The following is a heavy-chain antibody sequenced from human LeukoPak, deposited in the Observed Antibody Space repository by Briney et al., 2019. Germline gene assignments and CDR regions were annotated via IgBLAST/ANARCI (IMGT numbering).Heavy chain of an antibody. V-gene: IGHV1-2*02. D-gene: IGHD5-12*01. Sequence: GASVKVSCKASGYTFTGYYMHWVRQAPGQGLEWMGWINPHSGGTNYAQKFQGRVTMTRDTSISTAYMELSRLRSDDTAVYYCARDRGYDARVRVYYFDYWGQGTLVTVSS. CDR3: ARDRGYDARVRVYYFDY. CDR2: INPHSGGT. CDR1: GYTFTGYY. J-gene: IGHJ4*02.